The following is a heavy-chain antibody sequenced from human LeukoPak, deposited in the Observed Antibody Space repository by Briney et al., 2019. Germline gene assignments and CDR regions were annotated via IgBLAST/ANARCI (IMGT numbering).Heavy chain of an antibody. V-gene: IGHV3-23*01. D-gene: IGHD6-13*01. J-gene: IGHJ4*02. CDR1: GFTFSSYA. CDR3: ARDPMGGILY. Sequence: PGGSLRLSCAASGFTFSSYAMSWVRQAPGKGLEWVSAISGSGGSTYYADSVKGRFTISRDNSKNTLYLQMNSLRAEDTAVYCCARDPMGGILYWGQGTLVTVSS. CDR2: ISGSGGST.